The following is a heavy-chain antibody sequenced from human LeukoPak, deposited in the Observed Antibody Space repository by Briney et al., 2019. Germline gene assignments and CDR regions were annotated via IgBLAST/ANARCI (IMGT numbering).Heavy chain of an antibody. V-gene: IGHV1-18*01. CDR3: ARGYSHNSGGWLDP. CDR1: VYTFTSYG. CDR2: ISAYNGNT. J-gene: IGHJ5*02. D-gene: IGHD5-12*01. Sequence: GASVKVSCKASVYTFTSYGISWVRQAPGQGLEWMGWISAYNGNTNYAQKLQGRVTMTTDTSTSTASMELRSLRSDDTAVYYCARGYSHNSGGWLDPWGQGTLVTVSS.